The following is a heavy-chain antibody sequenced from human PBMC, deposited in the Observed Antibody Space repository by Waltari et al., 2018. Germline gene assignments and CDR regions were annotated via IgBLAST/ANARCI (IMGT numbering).Heavy chain of an antibody. V-gene: IGHV3-23*03. CDR2: IYSGGST. D-gene: IGHD6-19*01. CDR1: GFTFSSYA. J-gene: IGHJ4*02. CDR3: AKMSSGWYDY. Sequence: EVQLLESGGGLVQPGGSLRLSCAASGFTFSSYAMSWVRQAPGKGLEWVSVIYSGGSTYYADSVKGRFTISRDNSKNTLYLQMNSLRAEDTAVYYCAKMSSGWYDYWGQGTLVTVSS.